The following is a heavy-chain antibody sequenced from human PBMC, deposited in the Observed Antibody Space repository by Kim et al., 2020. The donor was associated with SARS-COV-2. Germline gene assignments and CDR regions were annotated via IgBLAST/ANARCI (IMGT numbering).Heavy chain of an antibody. CDR1: GFTFSSSD. D-gene: IGHD2-21*01. J-gene: IGHJ3*01. CDR3: AKVAWGADYGL. V-gene: IGHV3-23*01. CDR2: ITGSGGNT. Sequence: GGSLRLSCAASGFTFSSSDLSWVRQAPGKGLEWVSGITGSGGNTFYADSVKGRFTISRDNFKNTLFLQMNSLRAEDTAVYYCAKVAWGADYGLWGQGTMGTVSS.